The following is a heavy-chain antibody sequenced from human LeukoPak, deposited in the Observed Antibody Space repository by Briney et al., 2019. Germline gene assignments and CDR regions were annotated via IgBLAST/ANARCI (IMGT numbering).Heavy chain of an antibody. CDR2: INPNSSGT. CDR3: ARGPRSFLEWLPWAY. D-gene: IGHD3-3*01. Sequence: ASVKVSCKASGHTFTGYYMHWVRQAPGQGLEWMGWINPNSSGTNYAQKFQGRVTMTRDTSISTAYMELSRLRSDDTAVYYCARGPRSFLEWLPWAYWGQGTLVTVSS. J-gene: IGHJ4*02. CDR1: GHTFTGYY. V-gene: IGHV1-2*02.